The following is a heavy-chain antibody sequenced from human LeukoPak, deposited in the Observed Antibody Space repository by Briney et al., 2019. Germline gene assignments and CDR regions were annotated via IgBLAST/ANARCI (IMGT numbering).Heavy chain of an antibody. V-gene: IGHV4-39*07. J-gene: IGHJ4*02. CDR2: INYSGNT. CDR1: GGSISSSSYY. D-gene: IGHD3-9*01. CDR3: ARDRYDILTGYYIDY. Sequence: SETLSLTCTVSGGSISSSSYYWGWIRQPPGKGLERIGSINYSGNTYYNPSLKSRVTISVDTSKNQFSLKLNSVTAADTAVYYCARDRYDILTGYYIDYWGQGTRVTVSS.